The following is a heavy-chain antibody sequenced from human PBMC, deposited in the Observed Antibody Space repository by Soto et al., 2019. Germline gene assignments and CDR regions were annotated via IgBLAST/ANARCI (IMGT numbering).Heavy chain of an antibody. J-gene: IGHJ6*02. Sequence: EVQLVESGGGLVQPGGSLRLSCEASGFTFRNYDMHWVRQGTGKGLVWVSGISAAGDPYYADSVEGRFTMSRENAQNSFFLQMNSIRVSDTAVYYCARTDRDFYGLDVWGQGTTVIVSS. CDR3: ARTDRDFYGLDV. CDR2: ISAAGDP. V-gene: IGHV3-13*05. CDR1: GFTFRNYD.